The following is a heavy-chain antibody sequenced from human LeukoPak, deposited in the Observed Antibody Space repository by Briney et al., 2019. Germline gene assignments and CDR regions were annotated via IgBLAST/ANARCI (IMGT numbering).Heavy chain of an antibody. CDR2: IYHSGST. CDR1: GGSITSYY. Sequence: SETLSLTCTFSGGSITSYYWSWIRQPPGKGLEWIGYIYHSGSTNYNPSLKSRVTISVDTSKNQFSLKLSSVTAADTAVYYCARRTVVVAATGRVPGAIAFDYWGQGTLVTVSS. J-gene: IGHJ4*02. V-gene: IGHV4-59*08. D-gene: IGHD2-15*01. CDR3: ARRTVVVAATGRVPGAIAFDY.